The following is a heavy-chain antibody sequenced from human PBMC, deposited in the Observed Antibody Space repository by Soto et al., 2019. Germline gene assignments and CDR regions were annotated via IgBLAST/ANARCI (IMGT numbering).Heavy chain of an antibody. D-gene: IGHD2-8*01. Sequence: SETLSLTCTVSGGSISSGDYYWSWIRQPPGKGLEWIGYIYYSGSTYYNPSLKSRVTISVDTSKNQFSLKLSSVTAADTAVYYCARDQYCTNGVCSAGGWFDPWGQGTLVTISS. CDR2: IYYSGST. CDR1: GGSISSGDYY. V-gene: IGHV4-30-4*01. J-gene: IGHJ5*02. CDR3: ARDQYCTNGVCSAGGWFDP.